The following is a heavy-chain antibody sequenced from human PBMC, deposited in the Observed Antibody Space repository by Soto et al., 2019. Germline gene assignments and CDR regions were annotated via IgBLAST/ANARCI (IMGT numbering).Heavy chain of an antibody. CDR2: IYPGDSDT. J-gene: IGHJ6*03. CDR3: ARDRGTGGYDYNYYYYMDV. CDR1: GYSFTSYW. V-gene: IGHV5-51*01. Sequence: GQSLKISCKGSGYSFTSYWIGWVRQMPGKGLEWMGIIYPGDSDTRCSPSFQGQVTISRDNAKNSLYLQMNSLRAEDTAVYYCARDRGTGGYDYNYYYYMDVWGKGTTVTVSS. D-gene: IGHD5-12*01.